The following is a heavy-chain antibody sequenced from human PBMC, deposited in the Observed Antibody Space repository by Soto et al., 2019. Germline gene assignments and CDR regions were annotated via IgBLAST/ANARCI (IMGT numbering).Heavy chain of an antibody. D-gene: IGHD6-13*01. CDR2: IIPTVGMA. CDR1: GGTFSSNI. CDR3: ASRVFVYRSSWCAFDN. V-gene: IGHV1-69*02. J-gene: IGHJ3*02. Sequence: QVQLVQSGAEEKKPGSSVKVSCKASGGTFSSNIISWVRQGPGQGLEWMGRIIPTVGMANYAQKLQGRVTIRAEEFTMRAYMKLSSLSLKDSALFLCASRVFVYRSSWCAFDNCGQGIMV.